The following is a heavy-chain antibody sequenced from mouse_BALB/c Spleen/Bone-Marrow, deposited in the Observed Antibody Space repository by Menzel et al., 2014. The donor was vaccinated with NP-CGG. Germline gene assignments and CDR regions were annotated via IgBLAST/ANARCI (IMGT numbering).Heavy chain of an antibody. Sequence: EVKLVESGGGLMQPGGYRKLSCAASGFTFSSFGLHWVRQAPEKGLEWVAYISSGRSTIYYADTVKGRFTISRDNPKNTLCLQMTILRSEDTAMYYCAREDYAPFAYWGQGTLVTGSA. CDR1: GFTFSSFG. V-gene: IGHV5-17*02. D-gene: IGHD2-4*01. CDR2: ISSGRSTI. J-gene: IGHJ3*01. CDR3: AREDYAPFAY.